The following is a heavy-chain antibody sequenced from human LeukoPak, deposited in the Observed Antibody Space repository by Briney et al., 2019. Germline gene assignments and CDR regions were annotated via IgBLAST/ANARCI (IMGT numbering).Heavy chain of an antibody. J-gene: IGHJ4*02. V-gene: IGHV3-74*01. CDR2: INTDMSST. D-gene: IGHD6-19*01. CDR3: AKWLVREIDY. Sequence: GGSLRLSCVASGFTFSDYWMHWVRQAPGKGLVWVSRINTDMSSTIYTDSVKGRFTISRDNAKNTLYLQMNSLRAEDTAVYYCAKWLVREIDYWGQGTLVTVSS. CDR1: GFTFSDYW.